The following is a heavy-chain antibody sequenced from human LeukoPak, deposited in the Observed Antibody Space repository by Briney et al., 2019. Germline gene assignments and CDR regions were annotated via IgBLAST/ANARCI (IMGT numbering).Heavy chain of an antibody. D-gene: IGHD1-7*01. CDR2: ISGNGGNT. V-gene: IGHV3-43*02. CDR1: GFTLDDYA. J-gene: IGHJ4*02. Sequence: PGGSLRLSCAASGFTLDDYAMHWVRQAPGKGLEWVSLISGNGGNTYYADSVKGRFTISRDNSKNSLYLQMNSLRTEDTALYYCAKDISNWNSRHFDCWGQGTLVTVSS. CDR3: AKDISNWNSRHFDC.